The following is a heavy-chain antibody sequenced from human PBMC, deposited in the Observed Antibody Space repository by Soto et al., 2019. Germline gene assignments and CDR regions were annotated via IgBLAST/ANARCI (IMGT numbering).Heavy chain of an antibody. V-gene: IGHV1-18*01. J-gene: IGHJ4*02. CDR1: GYTFTSYG. Sequence: ASVKVSCKASGYTFTSYGISWVRQAPGQGLEWMGWISAYNGNTNYAQKLQGRVTMTTDTSTSTAYMELRSLRSGDTAVYYCARLRFLEWLKDYWGQGTLVTVSS. CDR2: ISAYNGNT. D-gene: IGHD3-3*01. CDR3: ARLRFLEWLKDY.